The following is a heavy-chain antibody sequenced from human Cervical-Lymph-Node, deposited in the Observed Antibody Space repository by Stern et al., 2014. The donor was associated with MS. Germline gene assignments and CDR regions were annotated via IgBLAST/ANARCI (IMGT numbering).Heavy chain of an antibody. CDR3: ARSSSPSPYYYYGMDV. V-gene: IGHV3-33*01. J-gene: IGHJ6*02. D-gene: IGHD6-13*01. Sequence: VQLVESGGGVVQPGRSLRLSCAASGFTFSSYGMHWVRQAPGKGLEWEAVLWYDGSNNDYADCVKGRFTISRDNSKNTLYLQMNSLRAEDTAVYYCARSSSPSPYYYYGMDVWGQGTTVTVSS. CDR1: GFTFSSYG. CDR2: LWYDGSNN.